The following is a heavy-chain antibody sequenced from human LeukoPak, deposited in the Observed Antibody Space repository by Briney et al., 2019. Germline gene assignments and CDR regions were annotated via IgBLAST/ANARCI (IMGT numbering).Heavy chain of an antibody. J-gene: IGHJ6*04. CDR2: ISSSSSYI. CDR1: GFTFSSYS. V-gene: IGHV3-21*01. D-gene: IGHD4-17*01. Sequence: GGSLRLSCAASGFTFSSYSMNWVRQAPGKGLEWVSSISSSSSYIYYADSVKGRFTISRDNAKNSLYLQTNSLRAEDTAVYCCARGRAVTTYYYYGMDVWGKGTTVTVSS. CDR3: ARGRAVTTYYYYGMDV.